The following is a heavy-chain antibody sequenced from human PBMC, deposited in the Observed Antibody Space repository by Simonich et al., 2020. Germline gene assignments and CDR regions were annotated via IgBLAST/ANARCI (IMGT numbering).Heavy chain of an antibody. CDR3: ARTNTMRELDTMVRGVDYFDY. CDR1: GGTFSSYA. Sequence: QVQLVQSGAEVKKPGSSVKVSCKASGGTFSSYAISWVRQAPGQGLEWSGGISPIPGIANNAQKFQGRVTITADKSTSTAYMELSSLRSEDTAVYYCARTNTMRELDTMVRGVDYFDYWGQGTLVTVSS. CDR2: ISPIPGIA. D-gene: IGHD3-10*01. J-gene: IGHJ4*02. V-gene: IGHV1-69*09.